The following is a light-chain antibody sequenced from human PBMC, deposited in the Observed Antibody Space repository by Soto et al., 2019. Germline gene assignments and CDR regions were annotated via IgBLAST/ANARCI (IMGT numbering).Light chain of an antibody. J-gene: IGKJ3*01. Sequence: DIQMTQSPSSLSASVGDRVTITCRASQSISNYLNWYQQKPGKAPKLLIYAASSLQGGVPSRFSGSGSGTDFTLTISSLQPEDFAIYYCQQSYSTPSWTFGPGTKVDIK. CDR2: AAS. CDR3: QQSYSTPSWT. V-gene: IGKV1-39*01. CDR1: QSISNY.